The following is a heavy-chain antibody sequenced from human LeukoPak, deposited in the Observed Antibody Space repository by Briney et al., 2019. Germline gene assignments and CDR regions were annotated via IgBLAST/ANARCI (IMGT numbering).Heavy chain of an antibody. Sequence: SETLSLTCTVSGDSISTTAYYWAWLRQPPGRGLEWIGNVYYTGIPFYNPSLKSRLTFSVDTSKNQFSLNLNSVTVADTAVYYCSRVEYTFGAQFDSWGQGTLVTVSS. CDR3: SRVEYTFGAQFDS. J-gene: IGHJ4*02. D-gene: IGHD3-16*01. CDR2: VYYTGIP. CDR1: GDSISTTAYY. V-gene: IGHV4-39*01.